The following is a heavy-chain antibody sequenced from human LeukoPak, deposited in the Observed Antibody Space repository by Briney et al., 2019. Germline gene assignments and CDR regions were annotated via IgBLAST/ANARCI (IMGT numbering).Heavy chain of an antibody. J-gene: IGHJ4*02. V-gene: IGHV4-34*01. Sequence: SETLSLTCAVYGGSFSGYYWSWIRQPPGKGLEWIGEVSHSGSTNYNPSLKSRDTISVDTSKNQFSLKLSSVTAADTAVYYCATGNYYSSGYFFDYWGQETLVTVSS. CDR1: GGSFSGYY. CDR3: ATGNYYSSGYFFDY. D-gene: IGHD3-22*01. CDR2: VSHSGST.